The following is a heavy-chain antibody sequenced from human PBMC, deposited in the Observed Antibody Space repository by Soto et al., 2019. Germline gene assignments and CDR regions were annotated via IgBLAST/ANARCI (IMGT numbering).Heavy chain of an antibody. Sequence: KPGGSLRLSCAASGFTFSSYSMNWVRQAPGKGLEWVSSISSSSSYIYYADSVKGRFTISRDNAKNSLYLQMNSLRAEDTAVYYCARDSKRSYDFWSGYKPEDDTIGPYYYYGMDVWGQGTTVTVSS. D-gene: IGHD3-3*01. J-gene: IGHJ6*02. CDR1: GFTFSSYS. CDR3: ARDSKRSYDFWSGYKPEDDTIGPYYYYGMDV. CDR2: ISSSSSYI. V-gene: IGHV3-21*01.